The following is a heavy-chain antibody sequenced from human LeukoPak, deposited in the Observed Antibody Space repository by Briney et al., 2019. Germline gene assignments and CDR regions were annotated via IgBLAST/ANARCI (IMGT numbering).Heavy chain of an antibody. CDR2: ISAYNGNT. V-gene: IGHV1-18*01. D-gene: IGHD6-13*01. J-gene: IGHJ4*02. CDR1: GYTFTSYG. Sequence: ASVKVSCKASGYTFTSYGISWVRHAPGQGLEWMGWISAYNGNTNYAQKLQGRVTMTTDTSTSTAYMELRSLRSDDTAVYYCARDLRVIAAAGTAFDYWGQGTLVTVSS. CDR3: ARDLRVIAAAGTAFDY.